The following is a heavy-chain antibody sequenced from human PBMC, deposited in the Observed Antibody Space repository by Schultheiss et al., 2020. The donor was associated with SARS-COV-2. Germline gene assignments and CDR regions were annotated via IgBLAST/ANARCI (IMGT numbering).Heavy chain of an antibody. CDR3: VKVTTVDY. CDR1: GFTFSDYG. Sequence: GGSLRLSCAASGFTFSDYGVHWVRQAPGKGLEWVAVISYDGSSKYYADSVKGRFTISRDNSKNTLYLQMNSLRAEDTAVYYCVKVTTVDYWGQGTLVTVSS. CDR2: ISYDGSSK. V-gene: IGHV3-30*18. J-gene: IGHJ4*02. D-gene: IGHD4-17*01.